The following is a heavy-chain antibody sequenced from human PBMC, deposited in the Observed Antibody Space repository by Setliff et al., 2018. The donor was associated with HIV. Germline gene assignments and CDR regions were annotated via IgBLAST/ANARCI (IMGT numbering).Heavy chain of an antibody. V-gene: IGHV2-5*02. J-gene: IGHJ4*02. CDR2: MYWANER. Sequence: SGPTLVNPTQTLALTCTVSGFSLSTSGVGVGWIRQPPGKALEWLSLMYWANERRYSPSLKSRLTITKDTSKNQVVLTVTNMDPVDTTTYYCAHRLPVSGRWGVGSFDYWGQGTLVTVSS. CDR1: GFSLSTSGVG. D-gene: IGHD3-10*01. CDR3: AHRLPVSGRWGVGSFDY.